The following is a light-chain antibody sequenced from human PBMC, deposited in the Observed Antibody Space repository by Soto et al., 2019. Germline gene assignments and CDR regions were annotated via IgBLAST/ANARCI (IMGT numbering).Light chain of an antibody. J-gene: IGLJ1*01. CDR2: EVS. CDR1: NSDLGGYNY. CDR3: SSYTSSGTLV. Sequence: QSVLTQPASVSGSPGQSITVSCTGTNSDLGGYNYVSWYQHHPGKAPKLMIYEVSNRPSGVSNRFSGSKSGNTASLPISGLQAEDEADYYCSSYTSSGTLVFGTGTKLTVL. V-gene: IGLV2-14*01.